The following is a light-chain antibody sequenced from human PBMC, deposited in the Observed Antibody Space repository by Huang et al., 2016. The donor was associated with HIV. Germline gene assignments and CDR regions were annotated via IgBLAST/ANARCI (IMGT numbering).Light chain of an antibody. CDR2: VSS. J-gene: IGKJ1*01. CDR1: PAIKTS. Sequence: IVITQSPVTLSVSPGERATLSCGASPAIKTSLAWYQQRLGQPPRLLIYVSSARATGVPARFSGSGSGTNFTLTISSLQSEDFAVYYCQHYGNWPPWTFGPGTKVEMK. V-gene: IGKV3-15*01. CDR3: QHYGNWPPWT.